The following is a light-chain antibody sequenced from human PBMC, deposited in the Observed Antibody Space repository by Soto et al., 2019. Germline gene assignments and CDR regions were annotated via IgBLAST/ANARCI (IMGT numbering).Light chain of an antibody. CDR1: SSDVGGYNY. J-gene: IGLJ2*01. Sequence: QSALTQSASVSGSPGQSITISCTGTSSDVGGYNYVSWYQQHPGKAPKLMIYDVSNRPSGVSNRFSGSKSGNTASLTISGLQAEDEADYYCSSYTSNSTVVFGGGTKLTVL. CDR3: SSYTSNSTVV. CDR2: DVS. V-gene: IGLV2-14*03.